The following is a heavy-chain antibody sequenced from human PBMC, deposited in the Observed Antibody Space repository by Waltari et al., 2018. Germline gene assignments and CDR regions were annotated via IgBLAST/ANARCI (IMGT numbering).Heavy chain of an antibody. V-gene: IGHV1-8*03. CDR2: MNPNSGNP. Sequence: QVQLVQSGAEVKKPGASVKVSCKASGYTFTSYDINWVRQATGQGLEWMGWMNPNSGNPGYAQKFQGRVTITRNTSISTAYMELGSLRSEDTAVYYCARGSWDLRELLYFWGQGTLVTVSS. CDR3: ARGSWDLRELLYF. J-gene: IGHJ4*02. CDR1: GYTFTSYD. D-gene: IGHD3-10*01.